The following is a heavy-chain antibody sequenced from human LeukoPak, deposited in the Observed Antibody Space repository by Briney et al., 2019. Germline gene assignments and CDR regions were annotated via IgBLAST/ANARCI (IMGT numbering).Heavy chain of an antibody. Sequence: GGSLRLSCAASGFTFSNAWMSWVRQAPGKGLESVSRIKSRTDGGTTDYAAPVKGRFTISRDDSKNTLYLQMNSLKTEDTAVYYCTTDLSGLGQWLGNWGQGTLVTVSS. J-gene: IGHJ4*02. CDR3: TTDLSGLGQWLGN. V-gene: IGHV3-15*01. D-gene: IGHD6-19*01. CDR1: GFTFSNAW. CDR2: IKSRTDGGTT.